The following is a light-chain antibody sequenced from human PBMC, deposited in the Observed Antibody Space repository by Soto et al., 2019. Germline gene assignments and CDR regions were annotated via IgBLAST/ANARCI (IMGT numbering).Light chain of an antibody. Sequence: QSALAQPPSASGSPGQSVTISCTGTSSDIGAYNYVSWYQQYPGKAHQLIIYDINQRPSGVPDRFSGSTSGTTTSLTVSVHQAEEEADYYCNSVGGGAHVVFGGGTKLTVL. CDR1: SSDIGAYNY. V-gene: IGLV2-8*01. J-gene: IGLJ2*01. CDR3: NSVGGGAHVV. CDR2: DIN.